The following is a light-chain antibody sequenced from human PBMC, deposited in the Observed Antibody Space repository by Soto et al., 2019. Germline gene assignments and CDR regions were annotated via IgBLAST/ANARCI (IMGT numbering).Light chain of an antibody. CDR1: QSVSSN. CDR2: GAS. V-gene: IGKV3-15*01. CDR3: QQYNNWPRT. Sequence: EIVMTQSPATLSVSPGERTTLSCRASQSVSSNLAWYQQKAGQAPRLLIYGASTRATGIPARFSGSGSGTEFALTISSLQSEDFAVYYCQQYNNWPRTFGQGTMVEIK. J-gene: IGKJ1*01.